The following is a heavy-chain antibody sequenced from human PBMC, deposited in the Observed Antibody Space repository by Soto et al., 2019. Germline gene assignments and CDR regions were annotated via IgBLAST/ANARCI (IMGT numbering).Heavy chain of an antibody. D-gene: IGHD2-21*02. J-gene: IGHJ5*02. V-gene: IGHV4-61*08. Sequence: SETLSLTCTVSGDSVTSGGRVWTWIRQHPGKELEWIGYITNSGNFNYSPSLKSRVTTSIDTAKNQFSLRLSSVTAADTAVYFCARAVVTARGGFDPWGQGTLVTVS. CDR3: ARAVVTARGGFDP. CDR2: ITNSGNF. CDR1: GDSVTSGGRV.